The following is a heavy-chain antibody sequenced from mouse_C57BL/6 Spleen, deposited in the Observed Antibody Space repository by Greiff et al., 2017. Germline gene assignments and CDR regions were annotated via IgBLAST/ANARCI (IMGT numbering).Heavy chain of an antibody. D-gene: IGHD2-2*01. J-gene: IGHJ3*01. CDR2: INPGSGGT. V-gene: IGHV1-54*01. Sequence: VQLQQSGAELVRPGTSVKVSCKASGYAFTNYLIEWVKQRPGQGLEWIGVINPGSGGTNYNEKFKGKATLTADKSSSTAYMQLSSLTSEDSAVYFCAGSTMVTTGFAYWGQGTLVTVSA. CDR1: GYAFTNYL. CDR3: AGSTMVTTGFAY.